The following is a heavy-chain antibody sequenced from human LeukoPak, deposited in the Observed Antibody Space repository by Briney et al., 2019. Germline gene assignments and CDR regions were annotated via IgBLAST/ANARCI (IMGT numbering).Heavy chain of an antibody. CDR3: ARVTYYYDSSGYYALGYYYYYGMDV. Sequence: GASVEVSCKASGYTFTSYDINWVRQATGQGLEWMGWMNPNSGNTGYAQKFQGRVTMTRNTSIGTAYMELSSLRSEDTAVYYCARVTYYYDSSGYYALGYYYYYGMDVWGQGTTVTVSS. J-gene: IGHJ6*02. CDR2: MNPNSGNT. V-gene: IGHV1-8*01. CDR1: GYTFTSYD. D-gene: IGHD3-22*01.